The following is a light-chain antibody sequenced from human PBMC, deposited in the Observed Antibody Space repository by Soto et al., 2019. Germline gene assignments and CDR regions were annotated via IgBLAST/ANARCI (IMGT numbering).Light chain of an antibody. Sequence: QSALAQPASVSGSPGHSITVSCTGTSSDIGGYSYVSWYQQRPGKAPKLILYDVSDRPSGLSSRFSGSKSGNTASLTISGLQAEDEADYYCSSYTTRSTYVFGTGTKVPVL. J-gene: IGLJ1*01. CDR2: DVS. CDR3: SSYTTRSTYV. CDR1: SSDIGGYSY. V-gene: IGLV2-14*01.